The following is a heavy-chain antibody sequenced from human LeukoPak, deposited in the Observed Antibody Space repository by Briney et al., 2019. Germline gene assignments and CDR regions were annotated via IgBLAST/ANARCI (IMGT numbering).Heavy chain of an antibody. V-gene: IGHV1-2*06. CDR3: ARDPGWCSSTSCHSYYYYYGMDV. D-gene: IGHD2-2*01. Sequence: GASVKVSCKASGYTFTGYYMHWVRQAPGQGLEWMGRINPNSGGTNYAQKFQGRVTMTRDTSISTAYMELSRLRSDDTAVYYCARDPGWCSSTSCHSYYYYYGMDVWGQGTTVTVSS. CDR2: INPNSGGT. CDR1: GYTFTGYY. J-gene: IGHJ6*02.